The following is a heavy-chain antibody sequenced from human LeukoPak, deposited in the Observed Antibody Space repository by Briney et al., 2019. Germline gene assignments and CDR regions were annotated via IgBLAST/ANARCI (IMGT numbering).Heavy chain of an antibody. D-gene: IGHD2-15*01. CDR3: ARDPDLRYCSGGSCYSFDY. Sequence: PGGSLRLSCAASGFTFSSYEMNWVRQAPGKGLEWVAVISYDGSNKYYADSVKGRFTISRDNSKNTLYLQMNSLRAEDTAVYYCARDPDLRYCSGGSCYSFDYWGQGTLVTVSS. J-gene: IGHJ4*02. V-gene: IGHV3-30*04. CDR1: GFTFSSYE. CDR2: ISYDGSNK.